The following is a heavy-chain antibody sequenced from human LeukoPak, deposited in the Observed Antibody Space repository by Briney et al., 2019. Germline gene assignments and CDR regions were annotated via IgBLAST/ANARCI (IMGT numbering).Heavy chain of an antibody. D-gene: IGHD2-15*01. Sequence: GGSLRLSCVASGFTFTNHGMHWVRQAPGKGLEWVAVIWNDGSNKYYADSVKGRFTISRDDSKNTAYLQMNSLRAEDTAVYYCARDRYCSGGSCYGDAFDLWGQGTMVTVSS. CDR2: IWNDGSNK. CDR1: GFTFTNHG. CDR3: ARDRYCSGGSCYGDAFDL. J-gene: IGHJ3*01. V-gene: IGHV3-33*01.